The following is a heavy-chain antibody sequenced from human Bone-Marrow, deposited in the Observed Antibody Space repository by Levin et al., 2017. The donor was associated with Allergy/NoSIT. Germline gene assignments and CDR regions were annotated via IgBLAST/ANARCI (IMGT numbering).Heavy chain of an antibody. J-gene: IGHJ4*02. V-gene: IGHV3-66*01. CDR2: IYSSGAT. CDR1: GFTVSNHQ. CDR3: ARSFDYNFA. D-gene: IGHD3-9*01. Sequence: LTCAASGFTVSNHQMNWLRQAPGRKLEWVSIIYSSGATDYADSVKGRFTISRDQSKNTLYLQMNSLRAEDTAVYYCARSFDYNFAGGQGTLVTVSS.